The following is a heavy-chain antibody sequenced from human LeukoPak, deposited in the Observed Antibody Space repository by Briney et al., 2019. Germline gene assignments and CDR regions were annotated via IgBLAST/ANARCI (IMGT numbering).Heavy chain of an antibody. CDR3: ARGSGAFDY. J-gene: IGHJ4*02. CDR1: GGSISSYY. V-gene: IGHV4-4*07. CDR2: IYTSGST. Sequence: SETLSLTCSVSGGSISSYYWSWLRQPAGGGLEWVGRIYTSGSTNYNPSLKSRVTMSVDTSKKQFSLKVTSVTAADTAVYYCARGSGAFDYWGQGTLVTVSS.